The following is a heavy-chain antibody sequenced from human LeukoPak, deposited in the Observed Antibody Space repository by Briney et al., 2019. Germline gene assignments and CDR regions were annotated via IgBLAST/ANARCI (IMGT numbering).Heavy chain of an antibody. J-gene: IGHJ4*02. CDR3: ARGRYLTTLGGAAAGFLDY. V-gene: IGHV4-34*01. D-gene: IGHD6-13*01. CDR2: IT. Sequence: SETLSLTCGVYGGSFSGYYWNWIRQSPGKGLEWIGEITNYNPSLKSRVTMSVDTSQKQFSLRLTSVRAADRAVYYCARGRYLTTLGGAAAGFLDYWGQGTLVTVSS. CDR1: GGSFSGYY.